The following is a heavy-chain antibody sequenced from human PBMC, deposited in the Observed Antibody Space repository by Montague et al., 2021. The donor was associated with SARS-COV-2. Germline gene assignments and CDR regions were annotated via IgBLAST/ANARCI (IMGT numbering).Heavy chain of an antibody. CDR1: GFTFSSYW. CDR2: IKQDGSEK. J-gene: IGHJ6*02. D-gene: IGHD6-19*01. V-gene: IGHV3-7*01. Sequence: SLRLSCAASGFTFSSYWMSWVRQAPGKGLEWVANIKQDGSEKYYXXSLKGRFTISRDNAKNSLYLQMNSLRAEDTAVYYCARDEIVGWQWLGSTYYGMDVWGQGTTVTVSS. CDR3: ARDEIVGWQWLGSTYYGMDV.